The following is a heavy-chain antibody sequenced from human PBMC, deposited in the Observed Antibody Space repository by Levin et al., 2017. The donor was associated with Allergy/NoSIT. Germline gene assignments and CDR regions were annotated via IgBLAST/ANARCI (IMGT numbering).Heavy chain of an antibody. CDR3: ARDPTRHTSTVTKGNWFDP. Sequence: ASVKVSCKASGYTFTGYYMHWVRQAPGQGLEWMGWINPNSGGTNYAQKFQGRVTMTRDTSISTAYMELSRLRSDDTAVYYCARDPTRHTSTVTKGNWFDPWGQGTLVTVSS. D-gene: IGHD4-17*01. V-gene: IGHV1-2*02. J-gene: IGHJ5*02. CDR1: GYTFTGYY. CDR2: INPNSGGT.